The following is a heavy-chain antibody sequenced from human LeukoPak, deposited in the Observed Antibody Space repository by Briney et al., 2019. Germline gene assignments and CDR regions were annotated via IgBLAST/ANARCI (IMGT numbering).Heavy chain of an antibody. J-gene: IGHJ4*02. CDR1: GFTFSSYA. V-gene: IGHV3-30*01. CDR2: ISYDGSNK. CDR3: ARSGSYYSDPFDY. Sequence: GGSLRLSCAASGFTFSSYAMHWVRQAPGKGLEWAAVISYDGSNKYYADSVKGRFTISRDNSKNTLYLQMNSLRAEDTAVYYCARSGSYYSDPFDYWGQGTLVTVSS. D-gene: IGHD1-26*01.